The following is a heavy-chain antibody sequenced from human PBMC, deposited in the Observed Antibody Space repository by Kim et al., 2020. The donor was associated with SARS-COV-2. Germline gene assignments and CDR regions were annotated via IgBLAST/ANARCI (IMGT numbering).Heavy chain of an antibody. J-gene: IGHJ3*02. CDR1: GDFISNYF. D-gene: IGHD1-1*01. CDR3: AILPLKDNSGSTAAFAI. CDR2: IASYGGT. Sequence: SETLSLTCTVSGDFISNYFWNWVRQPPGKGLEWIGYIASYGGTIYNPSLKSRVTFSSDTSKNELFLKLTSVTAADTAAYYCAILPLKDNSGSTAAFAIWG. V-gene: IGHV4-59*03.